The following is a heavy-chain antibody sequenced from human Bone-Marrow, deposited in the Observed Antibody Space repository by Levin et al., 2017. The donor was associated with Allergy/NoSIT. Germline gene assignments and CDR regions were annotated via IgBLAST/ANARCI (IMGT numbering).Heavy chain of an antibody. D-gene: IGHD3-16*01. V-gene: IGHV3-23*01. Sequence: PGGSLRLSCAASGFTFSSYAMSWVRQAPGKGLEWVSAISGSGGSTYYADSVKGRFTISRDNSKNTLYLQMNSLRAEDTAVYYCAKDLQGVMGRQPFTSPLYYWGQGTLVTVSS. CDR1: GFTFSSYA. CDR3: AKDLQGVMGRQPFTSPLYY. J-gene: IGHJ4*02. CDR2: ISGSGGST.